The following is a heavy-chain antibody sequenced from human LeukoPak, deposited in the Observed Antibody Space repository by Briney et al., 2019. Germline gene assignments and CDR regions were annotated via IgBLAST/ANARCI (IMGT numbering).Heavy chain of an antibody. Sequence: ASVKVSCKASGYTFTGYYMRWVRQAPGQGLEWMGWINPNSGGTNYAQKFQGRVTMTRDTSISTAYMELSRLRSDDTAVYYCARDPYCSSTSCQPLDYWGQGTLVTVSS. CDR1: GYTFTGYY. CDR2: INPNSGGT. J-gene: IGHJ4*02. CDR3: ARDPYCSSTSCQPLDY. V-gene: IGHV1-2*02. D-gene: IGHD2-2*01.